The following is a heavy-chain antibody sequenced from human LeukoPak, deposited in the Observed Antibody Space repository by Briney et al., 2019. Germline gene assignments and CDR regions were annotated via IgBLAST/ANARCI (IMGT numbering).Heavy chain of an antibody. V-gene: IGHV3-64*04. Sequence: GESLRLSCSASGFTFRGYAMHWVRQAPGKGLEYVSNISANGDVTQYRDSVKGRCTISRDNPKNILFLQMNPLRAEDTAMYYCAREIGGGLYYFHSWGQGTPVTVSS. CDR1: GFTFRGYA. D-gene: IGHD1-26*01. J-gene: IGHJ4*02. CDR3: AREIGGGLYYFHS. CDR2: ISANGDVT.